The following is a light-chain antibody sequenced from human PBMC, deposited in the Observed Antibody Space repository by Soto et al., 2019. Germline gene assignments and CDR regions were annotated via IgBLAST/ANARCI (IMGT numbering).Light chain of an antibody. CDR1: QSVSSSY. V-gene: IGKV3-20*01. J-gene: IGKJ5*01. Sequence: EIVLTQSPGTLSLSPVERATLSCMASQSVSSSYLAWYQQKPGQAPRLLIYGASSRATGIPDRFSGSVSGTDFTLTITRLEPEDFAVFYCQQYGSSEIIFGQGTRLEI. CDR3: QQYGSSEII. CDR2: GAS.